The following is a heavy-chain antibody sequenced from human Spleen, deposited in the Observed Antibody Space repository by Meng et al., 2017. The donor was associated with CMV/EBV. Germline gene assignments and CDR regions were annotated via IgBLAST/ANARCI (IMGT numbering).Heavy chain of an antibody. D-gene: IGHD3-10*01. Sequence: SETLSLTCGVFDTSFSGYHWSWIRQAPGKGLEWIGAISHSGIANYNPSLKSRVTISVDTSKNQFSLKLSSVTAADTAVYYCARGPDYGSGSYYNDWGQGTLVTVSS. CDR3: ARGPDYGSGSYYND. J-gene: IGHJ4*02. V-gene: IGHV4-34*01. CDR1: DTSFSGYH. CDR2: ISHSGIA.